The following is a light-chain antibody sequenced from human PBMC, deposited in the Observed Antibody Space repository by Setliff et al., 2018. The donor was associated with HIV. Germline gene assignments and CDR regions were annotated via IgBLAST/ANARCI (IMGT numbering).Light chain of an antibody. V-gene: IGLV2-23*02. J-gene: IGLJ1*01. Sequence: QSVLTQPASMSGSPGQSITISCTGTSSDVGSYNLVSWYQQHPGKAPKFMIYEVSKRPSGVSNRFSGSKSGNTAPLTISGLQAEDEADYYCCSHAGSSTYVFGTGTKVTVL. CDR1: SSDVGSYNL. CDR3: CSHAGSSTYV. CDR2: EVS.